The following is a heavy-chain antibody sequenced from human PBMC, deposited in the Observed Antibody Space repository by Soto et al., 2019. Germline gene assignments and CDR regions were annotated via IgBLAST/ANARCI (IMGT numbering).Heavy chain of an antibody. CDR1: GASITDGAYY. J-gene: IGHJ5*02. CDR3: ARGIQEGFDP. CDR2: IYYNGII. V-gene: IGHV4-30-4*01. Sequence: SETLSLTCTVSGASITDGAYYWSWIRQPPGKDLEWIAYIYYNGIINYNPSLKSRVTISLDPYKNQFSLTMTSVNDADTAGYSCARGIQEGFDPWGQGTLGTVSS. D-gene: IGHD5-18*01.